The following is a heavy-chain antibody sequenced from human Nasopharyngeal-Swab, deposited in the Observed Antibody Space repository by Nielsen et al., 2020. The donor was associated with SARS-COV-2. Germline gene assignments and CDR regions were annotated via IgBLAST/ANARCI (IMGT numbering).Heavy chain of an antibody. V-gene: IGHV4-59*01. CDR2: ISHVGTT. D-gene: IGHD1-20*01. Sequence: SETLSLTCTVSGSSISSYYWSWIRQPPGKGLEWIGYISHVGTTFYNPSFKSRATISVDTSKNQFSLKLSSLNPADTAVYYCARESAGNLKNNFFDPWGQGILVTVSS. J-gene: IGHJ5*02. CDR1: GSSISSYY. CDR3: ARESAGNLKNNFFDP.